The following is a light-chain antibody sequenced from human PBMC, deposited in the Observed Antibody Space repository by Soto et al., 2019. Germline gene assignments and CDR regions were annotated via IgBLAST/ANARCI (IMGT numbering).Light chain of an antibody. V-gene: IGKV3-15*01. J-gene: IGKJ1*01. CDR1: QSVSSN. Sequence: EIVMTQSPATLSVSPGERATLSCRASQSVSSNLAWYQQKRGQAPRLLIYGASTSATGIPARFSGSGSGTEFTLTISSLQSEDFAVYYCQQYNKWPPWTFGQGTKVEIK. CDR2: GAS. CDR3: QQYNKWPPWT.